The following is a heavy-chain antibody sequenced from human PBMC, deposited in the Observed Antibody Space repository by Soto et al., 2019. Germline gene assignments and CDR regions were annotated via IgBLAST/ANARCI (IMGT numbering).Heavy chain of an antibody. Sequence: KQSQTLSLPCAVYGGSFSGYYWSWIRQPPGKGLEWIGEINHSGSTNYNPSLKSRVTISVDTSKNQFSLKLSSVTAADTAVYYCARGRRYQPYPIKPNWFDPWGQGTLVTVSS. CDR3: ARGRRYQPYPIKPNWFDP. CDR2: INHSGST. CDR1: GGSFSGYY. V-gene: IGHV4-34*01. J-gene: IGHJ5*02. D-gene: IGHD1-20*01.